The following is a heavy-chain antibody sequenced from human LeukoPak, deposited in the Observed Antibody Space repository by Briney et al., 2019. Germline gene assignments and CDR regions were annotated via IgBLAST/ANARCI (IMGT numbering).Heavy chain of an antibody. V-gene: IGHV1-69*01. CDR1: GGTFSNYA. J-gene: IGHJ1*01. CDR3: ARDSSEFRSLIPH. Sequence: APVKVSCKASGGTFSNYAISWVRQAPGQGLEWMGGITPLFGTAKYAQKFQGRVTITADESTSTAYMELSSLRSEDTAVYYCARDSSEFRSLIPHWGQGTLVTVSS. D-gene: IGHD2-21*01. CDR2: ITPLFGTA.